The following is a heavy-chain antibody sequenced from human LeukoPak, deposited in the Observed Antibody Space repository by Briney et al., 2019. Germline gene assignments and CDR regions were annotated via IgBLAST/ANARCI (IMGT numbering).Heavy chain of an antibody. J-gene: IGHJ3*02. CDR3: ARGYEFWSAPDAFDI. CDR2: INPNTGGP. Sequence: ASVKVSCKSSGYSFTGYYLHWVRQAPGQGLEWMGWINPNTGGPTYAEKVQGRVTMTRDTSISTACMELNRLRSDDTAMYFCARGYEFWSAPDAFDIWGQGTMVTVSS. D-gene: IGHD3-3*01. V-gene: IGHV1-2*02. CDR1: GYSFTGYY.